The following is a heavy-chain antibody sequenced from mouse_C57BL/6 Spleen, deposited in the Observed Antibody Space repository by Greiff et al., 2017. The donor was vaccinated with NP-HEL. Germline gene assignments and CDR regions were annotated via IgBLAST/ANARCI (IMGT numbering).Heavy chain of an antibody. CDR3: ARAYYDYGGAMGY. CDR2: IYPGDGYT. Sequence: VQLQQSGPELVKPGASVKISCKASGYAFSSSWMNWVKQRPGKGLEWIGRIYPGDGYTNYNGKFKGKATLTVDKSSSTAYMQLSSLTSEDSAVCFCARAYYDYGGAMGYWGQGASVTVSS. V-gene: IGHV1-82*01. D-gene: IGHD2-4*01. CDR1: GYAFSSSW. J-gene: IGHJ4*01.